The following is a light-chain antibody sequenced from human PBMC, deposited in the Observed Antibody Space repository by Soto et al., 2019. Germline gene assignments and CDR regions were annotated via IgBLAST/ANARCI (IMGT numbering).Light chain of an antibody. CDR2: GAS. J-gene: IGKJ1*01. CDR3: QQYYSRPWT. Sequence: DILMTQSPATLSVSPGDRATISCRASQSVSNTLDWYQQKPGQAPRLLIYGASTRATDIPARFSGSGSGTEFTLTISSLQSEDFAVYYCQQYYSRPWTFGQGTKVEIK. V-gene: IGKV3-15*01. CDR1: QSVSNT.